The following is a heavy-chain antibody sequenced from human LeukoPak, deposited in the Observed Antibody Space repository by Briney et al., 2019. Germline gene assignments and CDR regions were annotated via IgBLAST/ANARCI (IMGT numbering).Heavy chain of an antibody. J-gene: IGHJ4*02. D-gene: IGHD2-21*02. CDR1: GGSISSYY. CDR3: ARGEVAAIPLDY. V-gene: IGHV4-59*01. CDR2: IYYSGST. Sequence: SETLSLTCTVSGGSISSYYWSWIRQPPGKGLEWIGYIYYSGSTNYNPSLKSRVTISVDTSKNQFSLKLSSVTAADTAVYYCARGEVAAIPLDYWGRGTLVTVSS.